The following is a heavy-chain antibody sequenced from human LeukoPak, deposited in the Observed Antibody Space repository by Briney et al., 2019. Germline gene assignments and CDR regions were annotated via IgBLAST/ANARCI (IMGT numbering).Heavy chain of an antibody. CDR1: VGSLSSSSYY. CDR2: IYYSGST. Sequence: SETLSLTCTVSVGSLSSSSYYWGWIRQPPGKGLEGSGSIYYSGSTYYNPSLKRRVTISVDTSKNQCSLKLSSVTAADTAVYYCANFGVVIRWGQGTLVTVSS. D-gene: IGHD3-3*01. CDR3: ANFGVVIR. V-gene: IGHV4-39*01. J-gene: IGHJ4*02.